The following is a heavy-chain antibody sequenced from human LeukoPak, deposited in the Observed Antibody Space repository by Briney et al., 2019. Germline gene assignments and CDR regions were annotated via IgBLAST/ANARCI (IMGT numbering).Heavy chain of an antibody. CDR2: ISGSGGST. CDR1: GFTFSSYA. V-gene: IGHV3-23*01. Sequence: GGSLRLSCAASGFTFSSYAMSWVRQAPGTGLEWVAGISGSGGSTYYADSVKGRLTVSRDNSKNTLYLQMNSLRAEDTAVYYCAKLDYDFWSGSFDYWGRGTLVTVSS. D-gene: IGHD3-3*01. CDR3: AKLDYDFWSGSFDY. J-gene: IGHJ4*02.